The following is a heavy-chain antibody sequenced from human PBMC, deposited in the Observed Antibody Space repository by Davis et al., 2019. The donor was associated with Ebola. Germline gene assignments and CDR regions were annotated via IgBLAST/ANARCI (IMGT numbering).Heavy chain of an antibody. CDR2: IKSDGTAT. CDR1: GFTFNKYW. D-gene: IGHD1-26*01. J-gene: IGHJ4*02. V-gene: IGHV3-74*01. Sequence: GESLKISCAASGFTFNKYWMHWVRQAPGKGLVWVSNIKSDGTATNYADSVKGRFTISRDNAKNSLYLQMNSLRDEDTAVYYCALRNLGTYSGHFLANWGQGTLVTVSS. CDR3: ALRNLGTYSGHFLAN.